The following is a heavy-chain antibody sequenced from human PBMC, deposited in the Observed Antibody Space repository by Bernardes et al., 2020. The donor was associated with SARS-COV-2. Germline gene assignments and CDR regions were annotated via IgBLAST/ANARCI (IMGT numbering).Heavy chain of an antibody. V-gene: IGHV1-69*13. J-gene: IGHJ4*02. CDR1: GGTFSSYA. CDR3: ARYSYYYGSGSYSFDY. D-gene: IGHD3-10*01. CDR2: IIPIFGTA. Sequence: SVKVSCKASGGTFSSYAISWVRQAPGQGLEWMGRIIPIFGTANYAQKFQGRVTITADESTSTAYMELSSLRSEDTAVYYCARYSYYYGSGSYSFDYWGQGTLVTVSS.